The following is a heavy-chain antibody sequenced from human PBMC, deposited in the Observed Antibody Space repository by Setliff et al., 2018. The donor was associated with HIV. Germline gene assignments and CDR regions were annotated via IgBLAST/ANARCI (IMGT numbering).Heavy chain of an antibody. CDR3: ARHRVAMSMLVVQDPGPFDN. J-gene: IGHJ3*02. Sequence: GESLTISCRAFGNSFDNHWIAWVRLMPGRGPEWVGFIYTGDSGTKYSPAFEGRVTISADKSIKTVYLQWNRLQLSDTAMYYCARHRVAMSMLVVQDPGPFDNWGQGTMVTVS. CDR2: IYTGDSGT. D-gene: IGHD3-10*02. V-gene: IGHV5-51*01. CDR1: GNSFDNHW.